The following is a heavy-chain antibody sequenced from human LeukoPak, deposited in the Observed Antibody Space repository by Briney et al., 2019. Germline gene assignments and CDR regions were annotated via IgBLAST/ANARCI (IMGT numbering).Heavy chain of an antibody. Sequence: ASVKVSCKASGYTFTSYYMHWVRQAPGQGLEWMGIINPSGGSTSYAQKFQGRVTMTRDTSTSTVYMELSSLRSEDTAVYYCARDRTVVVPAAGLVLDPWGQGTLVTVSS. V-gene: IGHV1-46*01. CDR1: GYTFTSYY. D-gene: IGHD2-2*01. CDR3: ARDRTVVVPAAGLVLDP. CDR2: INPSGGST. J-gene: IGHJ5*02.